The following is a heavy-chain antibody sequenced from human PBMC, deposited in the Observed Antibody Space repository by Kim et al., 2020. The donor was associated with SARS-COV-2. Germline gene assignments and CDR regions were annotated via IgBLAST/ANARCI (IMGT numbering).Heavy chain of an antibody. D-gene: IGHD1-26*01. J-gene: IGHJ4*02. CDR2: IYSGGSST. Sequence: GGSLRLSCAASGFTFSSYAMSWVRQAPGKGLEWVSVIYSGGSSTYYADSVKGRFTISRDNSKNTLYLQMNSLRAEDTAVYYCAKERRGSYWGGPPAYWGQGTLVTVSS. CDR1: GFTFSSYA. CDR3: AKERRGSYWGGPPAY. V-gene: IGHV3-23*03.